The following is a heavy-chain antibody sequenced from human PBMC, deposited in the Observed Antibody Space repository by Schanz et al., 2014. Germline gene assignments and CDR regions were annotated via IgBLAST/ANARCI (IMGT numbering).Heavy chain of an antibody. CDR3: AKPPPGYLITWYTYYFVS. Sequence: EVVLFSSVGASVQPGGSLRLSCAASGFTFSNYVMDWVRQAPGTGLEWVASITYNGDSTYYTDSVKGRFTISRDNSRNTLYLQMDGLRAEDTAVYYCAKPPPGYLITWYTYYFVSWGQGTLVTVSS. J-gene: IGHJ4*02. CDR2: ITYNGDST. D-gene: IGHD1-1*01. CDR1: GFTFSNYV. V-gene: IGHV3-23*01.